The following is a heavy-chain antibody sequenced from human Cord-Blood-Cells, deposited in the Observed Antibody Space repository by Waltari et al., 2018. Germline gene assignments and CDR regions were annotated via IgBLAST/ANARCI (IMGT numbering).Heavy chain of an antibody. Sequence: QVQLQESGPGLVKPSETLSLTCTVSGGSISSYYWSWIRQPAGKGLEWIGRIYTSGSTNYNPPLKSRVTMSVDTSKNQFSLKLSSVTAADTAVYYCARGAYCSSTSCPDGYFDLWGRGTLVTVSS. J-gene: IGHJ2*01. D-gene: IGHD2-2*01. V-gene: IGHV4-4*07. CDR2: IYTSGST. CDR1: GGSISSYY. CDR3: ARGAYCSSTSCPDGYFDL.